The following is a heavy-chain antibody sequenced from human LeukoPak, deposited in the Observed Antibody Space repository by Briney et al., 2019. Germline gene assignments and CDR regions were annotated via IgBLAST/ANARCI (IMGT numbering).Heavy chain of an antibody. CDR3: AKTHYDLLDV. Sequence: PGGSLRLSCAASGFSFSTSPMSWVRQPPGKGLEWVSAMNNGPGATFYRDSVRGRFTISRDDSKSTLNLQMNSLRAEDTGTYYCAKTHYDLLDVWGQGTTVTVSS. J-gene: IGHJ6*02. V-gene: IGHV3-23*01. CDR2: MNNGPGAT. CDR1: GFSFSTSP. D-gene: IGHD5-12*01.